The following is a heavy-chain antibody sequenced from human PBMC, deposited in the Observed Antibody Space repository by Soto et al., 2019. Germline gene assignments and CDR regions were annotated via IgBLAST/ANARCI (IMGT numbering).Heavy chain of an antibody. CDR3: ARETTNDFWSGYYNEPNWFDP. CDR1: GGSISSGGYY. CDR2: IYYSGST. J-gene: IGHJ5*02. Sequence: SETLSLTCTVSGGSISSGGYYWSWIRQHPGKGLEWIGYIYYSGSTYYNPSLKSRVTISVDTSKNQFSLKLSSVTAADTAVYYCARETTNDFWSGYYNEPNWFDPWGQGTLVTVSS. V-gene: IGHV4-31*03. D-gene: IGHD3-3*01.